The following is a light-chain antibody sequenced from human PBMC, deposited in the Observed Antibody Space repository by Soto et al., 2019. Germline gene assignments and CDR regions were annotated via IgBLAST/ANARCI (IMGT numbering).Light chain of an antibody. CDR1: QSISSW. CDR2: DAS. Sequence: DIQITQSPSTLSASVGDRDTITGRVSQSISSWLACYQQKPGKAPKLLIYDASSLESGVPSRLSGSGSGTELTLTISSLQPDDFATYYCQQYNSYSPWTFGQGTKV. CDR3: QQYNSYSPWT. V-gene: IGKV1-5*01. J-gene: IGKJ1*01.